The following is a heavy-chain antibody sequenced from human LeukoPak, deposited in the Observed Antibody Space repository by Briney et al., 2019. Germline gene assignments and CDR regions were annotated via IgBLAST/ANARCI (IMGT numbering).Heavy chain of an antibody. CDR2: INPNSGGT. D-gene: IGHD3-3*01. CDR1: GYTFTGYY. J-gene: IGHJ6*03. CDR3: ARGTYDFWSGYYTSFYMDV. V-gene: IGHV1-2*06. Sequence: ASVKVSCKASGYTFTGYYMHWVRQAPGQGLEWMGRINPNSGGTNYAQKFQGRVTMTRDTSISTAYMELSRLRSEDTAVYYCARGTYDFWSGYYTSFYMDVWGKGTTVTVSS.